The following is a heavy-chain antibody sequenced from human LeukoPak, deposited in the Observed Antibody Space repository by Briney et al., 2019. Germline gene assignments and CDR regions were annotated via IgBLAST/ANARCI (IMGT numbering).Heavy chain of an antibody. J-gene: IGHJ4*02. V-gene: IGHV3-30*03. CDR2: ISYDGSNK. Sequence: PGGSLRLSCAVSGFTFSTYGMHWVRQAPGKGLEWVAVISYDGSNKYYADSVKGRFTISRDKSKNTVYLQMDSLRAEDTAVYYCATSPLLTESSSWFHFDYWGQETLVTVSS. CDR3: ATSPLLTESSSWFHFDY. D-gene: IGHD6-13*01. CDR1: GFTFSTYG.